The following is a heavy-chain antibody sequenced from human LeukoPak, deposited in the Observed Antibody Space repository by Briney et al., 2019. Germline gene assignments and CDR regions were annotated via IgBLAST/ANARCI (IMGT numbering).Heavy chain of an antibody. Sequence: GGSLRLSCAASGFTFSSYAMSWVRQAPGKGLEWVSAISGSGGSTYYADSVKGRFTISRDNSKNALYLQMNSLRAEDTAVYYCAKDPLWGALSQLDYWGQGTLVTVSS. J-gene: IGHJ4*02. V-gene: IGHV3-23*01. CDR2: ISGSGGST. D-gene: IGHD3-16*02. CDR1: GFTFSSYA. CDR3: AKDPLWGALSQLDY.